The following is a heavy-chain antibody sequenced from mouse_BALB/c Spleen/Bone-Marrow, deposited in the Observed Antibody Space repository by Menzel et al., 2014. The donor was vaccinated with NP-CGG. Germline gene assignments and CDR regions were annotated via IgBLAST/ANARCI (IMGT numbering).Heavy chain of an antibody. CDR2: VNPYNDDT. CDR1: GYTFTSYV. CDR3: ARGNYYVFSY. J-gene: IGHJ3*01. D-gene: IGHD2-1*01. Sequence: VQLKESGPELVKPGASVKMSCKASGYTFTSYVVHWVKQQPGQGLDWIGYVNPYNDDTKYNEKFKGKATLTSDKSSITPYMELSSLTSEDSAVYYCARGNYYVFSYWGQGTLVTVSA. V-gene: IGHV1-14*01.